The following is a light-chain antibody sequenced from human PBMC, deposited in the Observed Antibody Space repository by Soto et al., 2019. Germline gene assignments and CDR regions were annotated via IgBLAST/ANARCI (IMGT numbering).Light chain of an antibody. Sequence: QSARTQPASVSGSPGQSIAISGTGTSSDIGAYDYASWYQQHPDKAPKLMIYEVSNRPSGVSNRFSGSKSVNTATLTISGLQAEDEADYYCSSHTSSNTRIFGTGTKVTVL. CDR2: EVS. V-gene: IGLV2-14*03. J-gene: IGLJ1*01. CDR3: SSHTSSNTRI. CDR1: SSDIGAYDY.